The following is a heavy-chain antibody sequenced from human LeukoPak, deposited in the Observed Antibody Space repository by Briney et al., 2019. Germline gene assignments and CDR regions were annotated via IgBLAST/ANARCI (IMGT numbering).Heavy chain of an antibody. CDR1: GYTFTSYD. CDR2: MNPNSGNT. CDR3: ARGATRRLGPARY. D-gene: IGHD1-1*01. J-gene: IGHJ4*02. Sequence: GASVKVSCKASGYTFTSYDINWVRQATGQGLEWMGWMNPNSGNTGYAQKFQGRVTITRNTAISTAYMELSSLRSEDTAVYYCARGATRRLGPARYWGQGTLVTASS. V-gene: IGHV1-8*03.